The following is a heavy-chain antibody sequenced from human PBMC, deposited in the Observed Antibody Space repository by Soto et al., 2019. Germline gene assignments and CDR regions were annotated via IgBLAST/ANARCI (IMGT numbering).Heavy chain of an antibody. D-gene: IGHD6-6*01. CDR1: GYIFTAYW. CDR3: VRHLSVAARYFDY. J-gene: IGHJ4*02. Sequence: PGESLKISWKGSGYIFTAYWVGWVRQMPGKGLEWMGIIYPDDSDTRYNPSFEGQVTISADKSTGTAFLQWSSLKASDTAVYYCVRHLSVAARYFDYWGQGTLVTVSS. V-gene: IGHV5-51*01. CDR2: IYPDDSDT.